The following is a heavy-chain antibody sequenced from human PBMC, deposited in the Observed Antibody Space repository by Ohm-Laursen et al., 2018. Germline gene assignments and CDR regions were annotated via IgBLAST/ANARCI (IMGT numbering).Heavy chain of an antibody. D-gene: IGHD4-17*01. CDR3: VRGLADGVHLN. J-gene: IGHJ4*02. V-gene: IGHV3-66*01. CDR2: IYTGDIT. Sequence: LRLSCAASGFTINSNYMSWARQAPGKGLEWVSVIYTGDITSYADSVKGRFAISRDISKNALYLHMNSLRAEDRGVYYCVRGLADGVHLNWGQGTLVTVSS. CDR1: GFTINSNY.